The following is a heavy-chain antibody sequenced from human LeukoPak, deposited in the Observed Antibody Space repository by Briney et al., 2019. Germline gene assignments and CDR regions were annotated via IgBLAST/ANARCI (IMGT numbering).Heavy chain of an antibody. D-gene: IGHD2-2*01. Sequence: GGSLRLSCAASGFTFSSYSMNWVRQAPGKGLEWVSSISSSSSYIYYADSVKGRFTISRDNAKNSLYLQMNSVRAEDTAVYYCARDCSSTSCHDYWGQGTLVTVSS. CDR2: ISSSSSYI. CDR1: GFTFSSYS. V-gene: IGHV3-21*01. J-gene: IGHJ4*02. CDR3: ARDCSSTSCHDY.